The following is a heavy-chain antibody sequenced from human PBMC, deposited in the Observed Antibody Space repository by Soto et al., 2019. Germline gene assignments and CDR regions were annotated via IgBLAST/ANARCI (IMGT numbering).Heavy chain of an antibody. V-gene: IGHV3-23*01. CDR1: GFTFSSYA. J-gene: IGHJ3*02. Sequence: PGGSLRLSCAASGFTFSSYAMGWVRQAPGKGLEWVSTVTASGENRYYVDSVKGRFTISRDNSKKTLYLQMNSLRAEDTAVYFCAKGVPAAFSPQLAAFDIWGQGTLVTVS. CDR3: AKGVPAAFSPQLAAFDI. CDR2: VTASGENR. D-gene: IGHD2-2*01.